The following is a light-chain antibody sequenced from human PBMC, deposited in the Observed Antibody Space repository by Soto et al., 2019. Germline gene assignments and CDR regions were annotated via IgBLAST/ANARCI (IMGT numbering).Light chain of an antibody. CDR1: QDIDKF. J-gene: IGKJ5*01. CDR2: DAS. CDR3: QQYADLPIT. V-gene: IGKV1-33*01. Sequence: EIQMTQSPSSLSASVGDRVTVTCQASQDIDKFLNWYQQKPGKAPKLLIDDASNLQTGFPSRFSGSGSGTHFILTIGSLQPEDVAIYYCQQYADLPITFGQGTRLEIK.